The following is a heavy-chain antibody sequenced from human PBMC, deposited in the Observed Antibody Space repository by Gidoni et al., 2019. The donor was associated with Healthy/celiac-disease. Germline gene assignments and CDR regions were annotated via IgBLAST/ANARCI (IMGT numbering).Heavy chain of an antibody. J-gene: IGHJ6*02. Sequence: EVQLLESGGGLVQPGGSLRLSCAASGFTFSSYAMSWVRQAPGKGLEWVSAISGSGGSTYYADSVKGRFTISRDNSKNTLYLQMNSLRAEDTAVYYCAKDRADSYGPYYYYGMDVWGQGTTVTVSS. CDR3: AKDRADSYGPYYYYGMDV. CDR1: GFTFSSYA. CDR2: ISGSGGST. D-gene: IGHD5-18*01. V-gene: IGHV3-23*01.